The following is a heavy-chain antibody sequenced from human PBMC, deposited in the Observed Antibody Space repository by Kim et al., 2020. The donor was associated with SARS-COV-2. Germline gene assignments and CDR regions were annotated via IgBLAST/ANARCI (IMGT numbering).Heavy chain of an antibody. CDR3: ARGKASGLVDWFDP. V-gene: IGHV3-23*01. J-gene: IGHJ5*02. D-gene: IGHD2-15*01. Sequence: YYADSVKGRFSISRDNSRNTLYLQMYNLRVEDTAGYYCARGKASGLVDWFDPWGQGTLVTVSS.